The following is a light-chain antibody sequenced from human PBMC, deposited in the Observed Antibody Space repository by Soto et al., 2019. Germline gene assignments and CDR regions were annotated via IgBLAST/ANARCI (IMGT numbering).Light chain of an antibody. CDR3: SSFTTSKTWV. CDR2: EVS. V-gene: IGLV2-14*01. J-gene: IGLJ3*02. Sequence: QSVLTQPASVSGSPGQSITISCTGTRSDVGAYDYVSWYQQHPGKAPKFMLYEVSNRPSGLSDRFSGSKSGNTSSLTISGLQAEDEADYYCSSFTTSKTWVFGGGTKLTLL. CDR1: RSDVGAYDY.